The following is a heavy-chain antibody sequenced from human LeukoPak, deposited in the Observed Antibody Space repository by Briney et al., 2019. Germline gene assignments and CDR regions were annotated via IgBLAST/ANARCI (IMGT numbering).Heavy chain of an antibody. CDR3: AKVGGYGDFYYFDY. V-gene: IGHV3-30*18. CDR1: GFTFSSYG. CDR2: ISYDGSNK. D-gene: IGHD4-17*01. J-gene: IGHJ4*02. Sequence: PGGSLRLSCAASGFTFSSYGMHWVRQAPGKGLEWVAVISYDGSNKYYADSVKGRFTISRDNSKNTLYLQMNSLRAEDTAVYYCAKVGGYGDFYYFDYWGQGTLVTVSS.